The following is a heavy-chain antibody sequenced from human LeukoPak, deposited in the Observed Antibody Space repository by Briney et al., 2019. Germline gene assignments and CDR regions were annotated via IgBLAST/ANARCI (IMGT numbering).Heavy chain of an antibody. J-gene: IGHJ4*02. CDR3: ARDYDGSGSYYKYYFDY. CDR1: GGSISSYY. CDR2: IYTSGST. Sequence: SETLSLTCTFSGGSISSYYWSWIRQPAGKGLEWIGRIYTSGSTNYNPSLKSRVTMSVDTSKNQFSLKLSSVTAADTAVYYCARDYDGSGSYYKYYFDYWGQGTLVTVSS. D-gene: IGHD3-10*01. V-gene: IGHV4-4*07.